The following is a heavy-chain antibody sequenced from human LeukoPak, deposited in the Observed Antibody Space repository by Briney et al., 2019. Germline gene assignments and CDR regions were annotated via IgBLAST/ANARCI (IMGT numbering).Heavy chain of an antibody. CDR3: ALYNWNSKRDLDY. Sequence: GGSLRLSCGGSGFTFSSHWMSWVRQAPGKGLEWVANIKHDGSEKYYVGSVKGRFTVSRDNAKNSLYLQMNSLRAEDTAVYYCALYNWNSKRDLDYWGQGTWSPSPQ. D-gene: IGHD1-7*01. V-gene: IGHV3-7*05. CDR1: GFTFSSHW. J-gene: IGHJ4*02. CDR2: IKHDGSEK.